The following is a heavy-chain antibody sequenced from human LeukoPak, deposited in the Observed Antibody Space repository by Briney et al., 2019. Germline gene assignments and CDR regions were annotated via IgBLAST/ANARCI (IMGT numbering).Heavy chain of an antibody. CDR3: TVYTYGYIVY. CDR2: IKSKTNGETT. V-gene: IGHV3-15*01. D-gene: IGHD5-18*01. Sequence: PGGSLRLSCAGSGFTFSNAWMTWVRRAPGKGLEWVGLIKSKTNGETTDYGAPVKGRFAISRDDSKNTLYLQMNSLKTEDTAVYYCTVYTYGYIVYWGQGTLVTVSS. J-gene: IGHJ4*02. CDR1: GFTFSNAW.